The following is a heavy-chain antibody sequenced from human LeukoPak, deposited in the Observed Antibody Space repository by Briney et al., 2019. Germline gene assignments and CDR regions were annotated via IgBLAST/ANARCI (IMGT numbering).Heavy chain of an antibody. CDR1: GVTFSSYA. D-gene: IGHD6-19*01. V-gene: IGHV3-30-3*01. CDR3: ATGYSAWSFGY. Sequence: GGSLRLSCAASGVTFSSYAMYWVRQAPGKGLDWVAVISYDGSNKYYADSVEGRFTISRDNSKNTLYLQMNSLRAEDTAMYFCATGYSAWSFGYWGQGTLVTVSS. CDR2: ISYDGSNK. J-gene: IGHJ4*02.